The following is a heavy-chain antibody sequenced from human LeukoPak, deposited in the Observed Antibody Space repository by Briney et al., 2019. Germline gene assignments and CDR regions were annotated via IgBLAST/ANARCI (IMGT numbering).Heavy chain of an antibody. Sequence: GGSLRLSCAASGFTFSSYWMSWVRQAPGKGLEWVANIKQDGSEKYYVDSVKGRFTISRDNAKNSLYLQMNSLRAEDTAVYYCATGITGTKRVGYFDYWGQGTLVTVSS. CDR3: ATGITGTKRVGYFDY. CDR1: GFTFSSYW. CDR2: IKQDGSEK. D-gene: IGHD1-20*01. V-gene: IGHV3-7*01. J-gene: IGHJ4*02.